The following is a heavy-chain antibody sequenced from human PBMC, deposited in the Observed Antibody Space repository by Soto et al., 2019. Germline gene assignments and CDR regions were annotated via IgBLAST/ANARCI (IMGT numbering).Heavy chain of an antibody. V-gene: IGHV4-31*03. Sequence: SETLSLTCTVSGGSISSSSYYWTWIRQHPGKGPEWIGHIYYSGSTYYNPSLKSRVTISLDMSKNQFSLKLTSVSAADTAVYYCARGYDYDSGGYLFDYWGQGTLVTVSS. CDR3: ARGYDYDSGGYLFDY. CDR1: GGSISSSSYY. CDR2: IYYSGST. D-gene: IGHD3-22*01. J-gene: IGHJ4*02.